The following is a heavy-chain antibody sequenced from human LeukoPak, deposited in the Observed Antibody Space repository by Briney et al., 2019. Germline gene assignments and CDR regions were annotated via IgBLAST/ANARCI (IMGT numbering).Heavy chain of an antibody. V-gene: IGHV1-69*05. CDR2: IIPIFGTA. Sequence: SVKVSCKASGGTFSSYAISWVRQAPGQGLEWMARIIPIFGTANYAQKFQGRVTITTDESTSTAYMELSSLRSEDTAVYYCARDTVLYGDDAFDIWGQGTMVTVSS. D-gene: IGHD4-17*01. CDR3: ARDTVLYGDDAFDI. CDR1: GGTFSSYA. J-gene: IGHJ3*02.